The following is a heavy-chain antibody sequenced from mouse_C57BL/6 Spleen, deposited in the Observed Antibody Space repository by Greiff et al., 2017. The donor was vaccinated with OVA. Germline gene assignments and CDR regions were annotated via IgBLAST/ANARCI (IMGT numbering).Heavy chain of an antibody. CDR1: GYTFTDYY. CDR3: ARSLTTVVAHWDDGV. V-gene: IGHV1-26*01. CDR2: INPNNGGT. Sequence: VQLQQSGPELVKPGASVTLSCKASGYTFTDYYMHWVKQSPGKSLEWIGDINPNNGGTSYNQKFKGKATLTVDKSSSTAYMERRSLTSEDSAVYYGARSLTTVVAHWDDGVWGTGTTVTVSS. D-gene: IGHD1-1*01. J-gene: IGHJ1*03.